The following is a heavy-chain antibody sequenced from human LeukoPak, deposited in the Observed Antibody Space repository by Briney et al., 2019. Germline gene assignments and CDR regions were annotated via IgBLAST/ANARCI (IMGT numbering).Heavy chain of an antibody. CDR1: GATFGSHS. D-gene: IGHD5-12*01. Sequence: SVKVSCKASGATFGSHSISWVRQAPGQGLEWMGGIVPMFGTDVYAQRFQGRVTVTADESTTTAYMELISLTSEDTAMYYCARDLLSVDNYDALDIWGQGTMDTVSS. J-gene: IGHJ3*02. CDR2: IVPMFGTD. CDR3: ARDLLSVDNYDALDI. V-gene: IGHV1-69*13.